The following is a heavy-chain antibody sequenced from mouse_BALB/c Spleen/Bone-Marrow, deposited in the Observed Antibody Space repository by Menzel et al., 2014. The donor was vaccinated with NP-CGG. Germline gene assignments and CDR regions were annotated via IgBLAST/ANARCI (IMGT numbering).Heavy chain of an antibody. CDR1: GFNIKDTY. Sequence: EVKLVESGAELVKPGASVKSSCTASGFNIKDTYMHWVKQRPEQGLEWIGRIDPANGNTKYDPKFQGKATITADTSSNTAYLQLSSLTSEDTAVYYCARIHYYGRAWFAYWGQGTLVTVSA. CDR2: IDPANGNT. CDR3: ARIHYYGRAWFAY. J-gene: IGHJ3*01. D-gene: IGHD1-2*01. V-gene: IGHV14-3*02.